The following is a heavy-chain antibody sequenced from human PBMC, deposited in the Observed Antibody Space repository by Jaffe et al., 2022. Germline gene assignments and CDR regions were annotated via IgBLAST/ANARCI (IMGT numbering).Heavy chain of an antibody. CDR3: ARKTIAAAGHFYYFDY. D-gene: IGHD6-13*01. CDR2: IYYSGST. V-gene: IGHV4-39*01. J-gene: IGHJ4*02. Sequence: QLQLQESGPGLVKPSETLSLTCTVSGGSISSSSYYWGWIRQPPGKGLEWIGSIYYSGSTYYNPSLKSRVTISVDTSKNQFSLKLSSVTAADTAVYYCARKTIAAAGHFYYFDYWGQGTLVTVSS. CDR1: GGSISSSSYY.